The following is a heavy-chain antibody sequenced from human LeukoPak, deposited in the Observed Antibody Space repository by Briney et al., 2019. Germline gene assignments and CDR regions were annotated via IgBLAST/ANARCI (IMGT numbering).Heavy chain of an antibody. D-gene: IGHD5-12*01. CDR3: ARASYSGYDSARDYYFDY. CDR2: ISSTSNYI. Sequence: PGGSLRLSCAASGFDLNTYEMNWVRQAPGKGLEWLSSISSTSNYIYYADSVKGRLTVSRDNAKNSLYLQMNSLRAEETAVYFCARASYSGYDSARDYYFDYWGQGTLVTVSS. J-gene: IGHJ4*02. CDR1: GFDLNTYE. V-gene: IGHV3-21*01.